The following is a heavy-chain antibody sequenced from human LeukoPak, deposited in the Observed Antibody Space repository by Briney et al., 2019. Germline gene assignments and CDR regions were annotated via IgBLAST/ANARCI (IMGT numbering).Heavy chain of an antibody. CDR3: AKEKSGQLWLGHYYSYYYMDV. CDR2: ISYDGSNK. J-gene: IGHJ6*03. V-gene: IGHV3-30*18. D-gene: IGHD5-18*01. Sequence: GGSLRLSCAASEFTFNNYGMHWVRQAPGKGLEWVAVISYDGSNKYYADSVKGRFTISRDNSKNTLYLQMNSLRAEDTAVYYCAKEKSGQLWLGHYYSYYYMDVWGKGTTVTVSS. CDR1: EFTFNNYG.